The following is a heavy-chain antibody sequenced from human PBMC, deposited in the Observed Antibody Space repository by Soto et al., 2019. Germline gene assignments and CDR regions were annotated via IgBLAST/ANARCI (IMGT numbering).Heavy chain of an antibody. D-gene: IGHD4-4*01. CDR3: ARHISNLRYYYYAMDV. V-gene: IGHV5-51*01. CDR2: IYPGDSDT. J-gene: IGHJ6*02. CDR1: GYTFTDYW. Sequence: LGESLKISFKGSGYTFTDYWIGWVRQLPGKGLEWMGIIYPGDSDTRYSPSFQGHVTITVDKSTNTAYLPWDTLRASDTAIYYSARHISNLRYYYYAMDVWGQGTTVSVSS.